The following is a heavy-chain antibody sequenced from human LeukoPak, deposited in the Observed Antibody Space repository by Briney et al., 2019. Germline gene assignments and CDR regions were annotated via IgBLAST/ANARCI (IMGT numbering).Heavy chain of an antibody. V-gene: IGHV4-59*01. CDR2: IYYSGTT. CDR3: ASGRPLGFDY. D-gene: IGHD1-26*01. Sequence: PSETLSLTCTVSGDSISSYYWTWIRQPPGKGLEWIGYIYYSGTTNYNPSLKNRVTISLDTSKNQFSLKLSSVTAADTAVYYCASGRPLGFDYWGQGTLVTVSS. CDR1: GDSISSYY. J-gene: IGHJ4*02.